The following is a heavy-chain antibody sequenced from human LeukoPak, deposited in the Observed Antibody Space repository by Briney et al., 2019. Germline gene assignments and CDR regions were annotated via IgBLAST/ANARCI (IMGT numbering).Heavy chain of an antibody. CDR2: IYYGGNT. J-gene: IGHJ4*02. CDR3: TRGGYNYDSPPGDPFDY. CDR1: GGSISSYY. Sequence: SETLTLTCTVPGGSISSYYWSWVRQSPGKGLEGLGYIYYGGNTNYNPSLKSRVTISVDMSKNQFSLKLSSVTAADTAVYYCTRGGYNYDSPPGDPFDYWGQGTLVTVSS. V-gene: IGHV4-59*01. D-gene: IGHD5-18*01.